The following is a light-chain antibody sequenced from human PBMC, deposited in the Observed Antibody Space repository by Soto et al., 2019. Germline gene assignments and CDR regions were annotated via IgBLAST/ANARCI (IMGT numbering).Light chain of an antibody. V-gene: IGKV1-5*03. Sequence: PSTLSGSVGDRVTITCRASQTISSWLAWYQQKPGKAPKLLIYKASTLKSGVPSRFSGSGSGTEFTLTVSSLQPDDFATYYCHQYNSYTWTFGQGTKVDIK. J-gene: IGKJ1*01. CDR2: KAS. CDR1: QTISSW. CDR3: HQYNSYTWT.